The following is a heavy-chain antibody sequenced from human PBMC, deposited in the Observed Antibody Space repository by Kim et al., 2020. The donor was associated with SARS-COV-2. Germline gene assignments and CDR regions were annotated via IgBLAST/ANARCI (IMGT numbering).Heavy chain of an antibody. CDR1: GGSISSSSYY. D-gene: IGHD3-10*01. CDR3: ARPGSGSYYNFRTEDYYYGMDV. J-gene: IGHJ6*02. V-gene: IGHV4-39*01. CDR2: IYYSGST. Sequence: SETLSLTCTVSGGSISSSSYYWGWIRQPPGKGLEWIGSIYYSGSTYYNPSLKSRVTISVDTSKNQFSLKLSSVTAADTAVYYCARPGSGSYYNFRTEDYYYGMDVWGQGTTVTVSS.